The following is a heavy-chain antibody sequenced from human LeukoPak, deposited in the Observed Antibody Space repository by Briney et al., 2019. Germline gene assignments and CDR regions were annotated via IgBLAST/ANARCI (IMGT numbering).Heavy chain of an antibody. CDR1: GGSISSRSYY. Sequence: SETLSLTCTVSGGSISSRSYYWGWIRQPPGKGLEWIGSIFYSGTTYYNPCLKSRVTISVDTSKNQFSLRLSSVTAADTAVYYCASENCSGTSCSSFDYWGQGTLVTVSS. CDR3: ASENCSGTSCSSFDY. D-gene: IGHD2-2*01. V-gene: IGHV4-39*01. CDR2: IFYSGTT. J-gene: IGHJ4*02.